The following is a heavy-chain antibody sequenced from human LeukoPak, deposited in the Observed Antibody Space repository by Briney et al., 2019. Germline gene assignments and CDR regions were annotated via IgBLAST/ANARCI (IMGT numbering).Heavy chain of an antibody. Sequence: GGSLRLSCAASGFTFSSYWMHWVRQAPGKGLVWVSRIKSDGKTNYADSVKGRFTISRDNAKNTVSLQMNSLRAEDTGVYYCARAPSEIGGYYPEYFRHWGQGTLLTVSS. J-gene: IGHJ1*01. CDR3: ARAPSEIGGYYPEYFRH. CDR2: IKSDGKT. D-gene: IGHD3-22*01. CDR1: GFTFSSYW. V-gene: IGHV3-74*01.